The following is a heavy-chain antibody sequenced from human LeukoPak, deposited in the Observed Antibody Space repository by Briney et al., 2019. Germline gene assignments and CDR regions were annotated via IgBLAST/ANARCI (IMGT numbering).Heavy chain of an antibody. D-gene: IGHD5-24*01. Sequence: SVKVSCKASGGTFSSYTISWVRQAPGQGLEWMGGIIPIFGTAHYAQKFQGRVTITADESTSTAYMELSSLRYEDTAMYYCARDRRWLHKEEPYYYYYYIDVWGKGTTVTVSS. CDR1: GGTFSSYT. V-gene: IGHV1-69*01. J-gene: IGHJ6*03. CDR2: IIPIFGTA. CDR3: ARDRRWLHKEEPYYYYYYIDV.